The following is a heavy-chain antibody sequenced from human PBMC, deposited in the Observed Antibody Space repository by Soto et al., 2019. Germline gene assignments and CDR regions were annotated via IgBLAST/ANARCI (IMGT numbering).Heavy chain of an antibody. Sequence: PSETLSLTCTVSGGSVSSGSYYWSWIRQPPGKGLEWIGYIYYSGSTNYNPSLKSRVTISVDTSKNQFSLKLSSVTAADTAVYSCARVSTLRYRCDYINWFDPWGQGTLVTVSS. CDR3: ARVSTLRYRCDYINWFDP. CDR2: IYYSGST. CDR1: GGSVSSGSYY. J-gene: IGHJ5*02. V-gene: IGHV4-61*01. D-gene: IGHD4-17*01.